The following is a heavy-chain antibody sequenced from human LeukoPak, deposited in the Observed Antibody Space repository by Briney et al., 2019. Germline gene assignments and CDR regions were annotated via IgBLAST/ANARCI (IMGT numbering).Heavy chain of an antibody. CDR2: IYYSGST. CDR1: GGSISSSSYY. J-gene: IGHJ4*02. CDR3: ARPRYDSSGYYFDY. V-gene: IGHV4-39*01. D-gene: IGHD3-22*01. Sequence: SETLSLTCTVSGGSISSSSYYWGWIRQPPGKGLEWIGSIYYSGSTYYNPSLKSRVTISVDTSKNQFSLKLSSVTAADTAVYYCARPRYDSSGYYFDYWGQGTLVTVSS.